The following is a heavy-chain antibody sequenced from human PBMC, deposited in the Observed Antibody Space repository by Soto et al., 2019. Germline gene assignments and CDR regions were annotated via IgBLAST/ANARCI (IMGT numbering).Heavy chain of an antibody. CDR2: IYHSGST. V-gene: IGHV4-38-2*01. D-gene: IGHD2-2*01. J-gene: IGHJ1*01. CDR1: GYSISSGYY. Sequence: PSETLSLTCAVSGYSISSGYYWAWIRQPPGKGLEWIGTIYHSGSTFHNPSLKSRVTISVDTSKNQFSLRLSSVTAADTAVYYCAVGYCSSASCSREYLQHWGQGTLVTVSS. CDR3: AVGYCSSASCSREYLQH.